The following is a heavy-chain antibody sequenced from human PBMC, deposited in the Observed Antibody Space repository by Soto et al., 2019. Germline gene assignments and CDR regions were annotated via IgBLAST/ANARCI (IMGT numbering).Heavy chain of an antibody. CDR1: GDSSRDSNW. Sequence: QVQLQESGPGLVKPSGTLSLTCGVSGDSSRDSNWWTWVRQPPGKGLEWIGDILHTGSTDYSPSLRSRVTISIDTSKKEFSLNLTSVTATDTAVYYCARSPRRVDGKWYLDYWGQGVLVTVSS. V-gene: IGHV4-4*02. CDR3: ARSPRRVDGKWYLDY. D-gene: IGHD2-15*01. J-gene: IGHJ4*02. CDR2: ILHTGST.